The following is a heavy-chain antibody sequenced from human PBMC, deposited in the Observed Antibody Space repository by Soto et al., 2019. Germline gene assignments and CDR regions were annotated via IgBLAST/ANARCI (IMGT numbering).Heavy chain of an antibody. CDR3: AREPLYSSSWYAHFYYFDP. V-gene: IGHV1-2*02. CDR1: GYTFTGYY. Sequence: ASVKVSCKASGYTFTGYYMHWVRQAPGQGLEWMGWINPNSGGTNYAQKFQGRVTMTRDTSISTAYMELSRLRSDDTAVYYCAREPLYSSSWYAHFYYFDPWGQGTLVTVSS. CDR2: INPNSGGT. D-gene: IGHD6-13*01. J-gene: IGHJ4*02.